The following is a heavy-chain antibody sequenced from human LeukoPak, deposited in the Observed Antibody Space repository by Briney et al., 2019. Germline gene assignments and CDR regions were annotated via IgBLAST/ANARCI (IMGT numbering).Heavy chain of an antibody. CDR1: GFTFSNYA. V-gene: IGHV3-23*01. D-gene: IGHD3-3*01. CDR2: IPNSGGGT. CDR3: VKEVTTIGVPVFDY. Sequence: GGSLRLSCAASGFTFSNYAMSWVRQAPGTGLEWVSGIPNSGGGTYYADSVKGRFTISRDSSKNTLYLQMDSLRGGDTAVYYCVKEVTTIGVPVFDYWGQGTLVTVSS. J-gene: IGHJ4*02.